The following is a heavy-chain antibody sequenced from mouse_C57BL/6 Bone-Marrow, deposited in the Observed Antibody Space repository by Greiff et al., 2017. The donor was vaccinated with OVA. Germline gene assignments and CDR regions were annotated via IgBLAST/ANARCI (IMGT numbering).Heavy chain of an antibody. CDR1: GYTFTSYW. V-gene: IGHV1-52*01. CDR2: IDPSDSET. D-gene: IGHD3-3*01. J-gene: IGHJ2*01. Sequence: QVQLQQPGAELVRPGSSVKLSCKASGYTFTSYWMHWVKQRPIQGLEWIGNIDPSDSETPYNQKFKDKATLTVDKSSSTAYMQLSSLTSEDSAVYYCARYRDGGYYFDCWGQGTTLTVSS. CDR3: ARYRDGGYYFDC.